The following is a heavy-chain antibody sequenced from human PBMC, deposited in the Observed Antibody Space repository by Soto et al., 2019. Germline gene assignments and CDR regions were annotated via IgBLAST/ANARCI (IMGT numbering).Heavy chain of an antibody. Sequence: PGGSLRLSWAVSGFSFGTYWMGWVRQAPGKGLEWLASIKEDGSERYHLDSVKGRFTISRGNAKDSLSLQMNSLRGEDTAFYYCERDVGPVTIFGEALSGYSDFRGKGPLVTVSS. J-gene: IGHJ4*02. V-gene: IGHV3-7*03. D-gene: IGHD3-3*01. CDR1: GFSFGTYW. CDR2: IKEDGSER. CDR3: ERDVGPVTIFGEALSGYSDF.